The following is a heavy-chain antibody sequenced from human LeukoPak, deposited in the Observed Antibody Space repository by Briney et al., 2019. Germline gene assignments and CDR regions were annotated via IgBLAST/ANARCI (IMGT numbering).Heavy chain of an antibody. CDR1: GYTFTGYY. Sequence: RASVKVSCKASGYTFTGYYMHWVRQAPGQGLEWMGWINSYNGNTNYPQKLQGRVTMTTDTSTSTAYMELRSLTSDDTAVYYCARDWNYYDSSAFRPHFDYWGQGTLVTVSS. CDR3: ARDWNYYDSSAFRPHFDY. D-gene: IGHD3-22*01. J-gene: IGHJ4*02. CDR2: INSYNGNT. V-gene: IGHV1/OR15-2*03.